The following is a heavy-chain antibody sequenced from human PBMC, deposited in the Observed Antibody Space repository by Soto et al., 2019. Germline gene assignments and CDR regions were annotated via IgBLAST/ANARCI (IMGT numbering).Heavy chain of an antibody. CDR1: GASISVHSYY. J-gene: IGHJ4*02. CDR2: IYYSGST. D-gene: IGHD3-22*01. Sequence: SETLSLTCTVSGASISVHSYYWTWIRQHPGKGLEWIGYIYYSGSTYYNPSLKSRVTISVDTSKNQFSLKLSSVTAADTAVYYCARVRDSSGYYPFDYWGQGTLVTVSS. CDR3: ARVRDSSGYYPFDY. V-gene: IGHV4-31*03.